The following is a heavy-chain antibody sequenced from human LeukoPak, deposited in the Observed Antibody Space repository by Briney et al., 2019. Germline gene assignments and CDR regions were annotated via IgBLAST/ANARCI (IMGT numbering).Heavy chain of an antibody. V-gene: IGHV4-61*02. D-gene: IGHD6-13*01. CDR3: ARDQVAAAGSSFDY. CDR2: IYTSGST. Sequence: TLSLTCTVSGGSISSGSYYWSWIWQPAGKGLEWIGRIYTSGSTNYNPSLKSRVTISVDTSKNQFSLKLSSVTAADTAVYYCARDQVAAAGSSFDYWGQGTLVTVSS. CDR1: GGSISSGSYY. J-gene: IGHJ4*02.